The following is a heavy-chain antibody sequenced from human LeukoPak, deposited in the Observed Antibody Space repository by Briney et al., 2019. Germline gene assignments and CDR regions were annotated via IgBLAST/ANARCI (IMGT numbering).Heavy chain of an antibody. D-gene: IGHD3-3*02. Sequence: VASVKVSCKASGGTFSSYAISWVRQAPGQGLEWMGGIIPIFGTANYAQKFQGRVTITADESTSTAYMELRSLRSDDTAVYYCGRDYHLGGIDVWGQGTTVTVSS. J-gene: IGHJ6*02. CDR1: GGTFSSYA. CDR2: IIPIFGTA. CDR3: GRDYHLGGIDV. V-gene: IGHV1-69*13.